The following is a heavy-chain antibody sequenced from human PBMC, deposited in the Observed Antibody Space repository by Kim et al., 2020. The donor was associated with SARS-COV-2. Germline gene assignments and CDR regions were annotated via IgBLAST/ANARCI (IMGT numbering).Heavy chain of an antibody. Sequence: GGSLRLSCAASGFTFSSYAMHWVRQAQGKGLEWVAVISYDGSNKYYADSVKGRFTISRDNSKNTLYLQMNSLRAEDTAVYYCAKDLGHLLRYFDWSTKRNPDYWGQGTLVTVSS. CDR1: GFTFSSYA. V-gene: IGHV3-30*04. CDR2: ISYDGSNK. CDR3: AKDLGHLLRYFDWSTKRNPDY. D-gene: IGHD3-9*01. J-gene: IGHJ4*02.